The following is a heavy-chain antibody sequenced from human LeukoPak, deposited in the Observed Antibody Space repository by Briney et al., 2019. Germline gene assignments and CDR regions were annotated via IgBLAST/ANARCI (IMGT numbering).Heavy chain of an antibody. CDR2: ISWNSGSI. J-gene: IGHJ3*02. V-gene: IGHV3-9*01. Sequence: RTGGSLRLSCAASGFTFDDYAMHWVRQAPGKGLEWVSGISWNSGSIGYADSVKGRFTISRDNAKNSLYLQMNSLRAEDTALYYCAKSLPKITMIVGDFDIWGQGTMVTVSS. CDR3: AKSLPKITMIVGDFDI. CDR1: GFTFDDYA. D-gene: IGHD3-22*01.